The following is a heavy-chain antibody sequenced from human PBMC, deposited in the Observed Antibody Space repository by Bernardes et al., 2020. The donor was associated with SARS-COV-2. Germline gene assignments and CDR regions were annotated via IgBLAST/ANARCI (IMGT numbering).Heavy chain of an antibody. J-gene: IGHJ2*01. CDR1: GFTFTTYW. CDR3: AGLTSIAAAGPLYWYFDL. V-gene: IGHV3-7*01. CDR2: IKQDGSEK. Sequence: GGSLRLSCAASGFTFTTYWMSWIRQAPGKGLEWVANIKQDGSEKYYVDSVKGRFTISRDNAKKSLYLQMNSLRAEDTAVYYCAGLTSIAAAGPLYWYFDLWGRGTLVTVSS. D-gene: IGHD6-13*01.